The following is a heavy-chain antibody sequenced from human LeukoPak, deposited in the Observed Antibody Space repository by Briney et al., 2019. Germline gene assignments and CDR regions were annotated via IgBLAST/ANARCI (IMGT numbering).Heavy chain of an antibody. CDR1: GFTFSSYS. CDR2: IRYDGSNK. Sequence: SGGSLRLSCAASGFTFSSYSMHWVRQAPGKGLEWVAFIRYDGSNKYYADSVKGRFTISRDNSKNTLYLQMNSLRAEDTAVYYCAKGAIFGVVMDMGDYWGQGTLVTVSS. J-gene: IGHJ4*02. CDR3: AKGAIFGVVMDMGDY. D-gene: IGHD3-3*01. V-gene: IGHV3-30*02.